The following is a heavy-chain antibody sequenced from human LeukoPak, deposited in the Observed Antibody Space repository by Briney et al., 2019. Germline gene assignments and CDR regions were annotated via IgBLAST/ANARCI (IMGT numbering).Heavy chain of an antibody. CDR1: GFTFSDYY. Sequence: PGGSLRLSCAASGFTFSDYYMSWIRQAPGKGLEWVSYISSSGSTIYYADSVKGRFTISRDNAKNSLYLQMNSLRAEDTAVYYCATSVVVVAANRGRDFDYWGQGTLVTVSS. CDR2: ISSSGSTI. J-gene: IGHJ4*02. D-gene: IGHD2-15*01. V-gene: IGHV3-11*04. CDR3: ATSVVVVAANRGRDFDY.